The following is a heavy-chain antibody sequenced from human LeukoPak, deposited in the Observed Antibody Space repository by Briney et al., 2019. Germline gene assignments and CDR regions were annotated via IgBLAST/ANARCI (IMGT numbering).Heavy chain of an antibody. V-gene: IGHV3-30*02. J-gene: IGHJ4*02. CDR2: IRYDGSNK. CDR3: RVAASEFDY. Sequence: KSGGSLRLSCAASGFTFSSYGMHWVRQAPGKGLEWVAFIRYDGSNKYYADSVKGRFTISRDNSKNALYLQMNSLRAEDTAVYYCRVAASEFDYWGQGTLVTVSS. CDR1: GFTFSSYG. D-gene: IGHD2-15*01.